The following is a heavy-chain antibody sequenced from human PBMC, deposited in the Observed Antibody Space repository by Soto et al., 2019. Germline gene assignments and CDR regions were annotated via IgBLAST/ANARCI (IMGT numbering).Heavy chain of an antibody. D-gene: IGHD2-2*01. J-gene: IGHJ4*02. Sequence: SETLSLTCAVYGGSFSGYYWSWIRQPPGKGLEWIGEINHSGSTNYNPSLKSRVTISVDTSKNQFSLKLSSVTAADTAVYYCARGGRYCSSTSCYRVFDYWGQGTLVTVSS. CDR3: ARGGRYCSSTSCYRVFDY. CDR2: INHSGST. CDR1: GGSFSGYY. V-gene: IGHV4-34*01.